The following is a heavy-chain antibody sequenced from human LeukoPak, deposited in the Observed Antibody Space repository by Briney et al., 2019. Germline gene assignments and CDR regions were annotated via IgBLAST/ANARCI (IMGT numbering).Heavy chain of an antibody. CDR3: ARVVYCTNGICYSRWYFDL. CDR2: IYTSGST. V-gene: IGHV4-4*07. J-gene: IGHJ2*01. Sequence: SDTLSLTCTVSGGSISSYYWSWIRQPAGKGLEWIGRIYTSGSTNYNPSLKSRVTMSVDKSKNQFSLKLSSVTAADTALYYCARVVYCTNGICYSRWYFDLRGRGTLVTVSS. CDR1: GGSISSYY. D-gene: IGHD2-8*01.